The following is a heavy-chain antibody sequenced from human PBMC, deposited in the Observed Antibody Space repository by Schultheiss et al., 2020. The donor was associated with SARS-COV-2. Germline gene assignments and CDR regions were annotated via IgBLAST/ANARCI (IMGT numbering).Heavy chain of an antibody. CDR3: ARVSYYGSGSYGYYYYMDV. V-gene: IGHV4-59*01. D-gene: IGHD3-10*01. Sequence: SETLSLTCTVSGGSISSYYWSWIRQPPGKGLEWIGYIYYSGSTYYNPSLKSRVTISVDTSKNQFSLKLSSVTAADTAVYYCARVSYYGSGSYGYYYYMDVWGKGTTVTVSS. CDR1: GGSISSYY. CDR2: IYYSGST. J-gene: IGHJ6*03.